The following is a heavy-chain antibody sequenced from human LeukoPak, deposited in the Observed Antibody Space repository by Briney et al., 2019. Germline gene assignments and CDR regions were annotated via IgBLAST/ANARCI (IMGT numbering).Heavy chain of an antibody. CDR1: GYTFTGYY. CDR2: INPNSGGT. Sequence: ASVKVSCKASGYTFTGYYMHWVRQAPGQGLEWMGWINPNSGGTNYAQKFQGRVTMTRDTSISTAYMELSRLRSDDTAVYYCARDLLSIAARPNDYWGQGTLVTVSS. V-gene: IGHV1-2*02. CDR3: ARDLLSIAARPNDY. D-gene: IGHD6-6*01. J-gene: IGHJ4*02.